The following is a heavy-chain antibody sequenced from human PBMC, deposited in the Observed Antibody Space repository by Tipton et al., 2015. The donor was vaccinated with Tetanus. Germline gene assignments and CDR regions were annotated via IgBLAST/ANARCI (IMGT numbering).Heavy chain of an antibody. D-gene: IGHD5-18*01. V-gene: IGHV4-39*01. CDR2: ISNSGTS. Sequence: TLSLTCTVSDESISSSSYYWGWIRHHPGRGLEWIASISNSGTSYNNPSFRSRVTISVDTSKNQFSLKLTSVTAADTATYYCARMGFTYGQVVYWGQGTLVTVAS. CDR3: ARMGFTYGQVVY. J-gene: IGHJ4*02. CDR1: DESISSSSYY.